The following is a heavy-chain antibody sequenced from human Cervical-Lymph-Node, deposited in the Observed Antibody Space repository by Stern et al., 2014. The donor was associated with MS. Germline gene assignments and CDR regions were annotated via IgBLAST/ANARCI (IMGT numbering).Heavy chain of an antibody. CDR3: ARQRYFDY. J-gene: IGHJ4*02. Sequence: EVQLVESGPEVKRPGGSLKISCQASGYTFTYYWIGWVRQMPGKGLEWVAIIFPGGSDIRYSPSSQGQATSSAQKPSSPAYLQWNNLKASDTAIYYCARQRYFDYWGQGTLVTVSS. V-gene: IGHV5-51*01. CDR1: GYTFTYYW. CDR2: IFPGGSDI.